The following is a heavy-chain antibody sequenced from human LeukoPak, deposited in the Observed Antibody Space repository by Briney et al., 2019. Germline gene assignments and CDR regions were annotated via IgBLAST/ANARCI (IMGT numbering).Heavy chain of an antibody. J-gene: IGHJ6*02. CDR3: AKFGGDFWSGFDTINGMDV. CDR2: ISGSGETT. D-gene: IGHD3-3*01. Sequence: PGGSLRLSCAASRFYFTSFAMAWVRQAPGKGLEWVSAISGSGETTYYAESVKGRFIISRDNSNQILSLQMNSPRADDTAVYYCAKFGGDFWSGFDTINGMDVWGQGSVVNVS. CDR1: RFYFTSFA. V-gene: IGHV3-23*01.